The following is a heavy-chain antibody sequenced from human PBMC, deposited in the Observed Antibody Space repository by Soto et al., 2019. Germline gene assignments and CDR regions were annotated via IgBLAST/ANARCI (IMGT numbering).Heavy chain of an antibody. J-gene: IGHJ4*02. CDR3: ARRSGYTSEFDY. CDR1: GYSFTSYW. CDR2: TSPGASDT. Sequence: GESLKISCKGSGYSFTSYWIGWVRQMPGKGLEWMGITSPGASDTRYSPTFEGQVTISADTSVNTAYLQWSRLKASDTAMYYCARRSGYTSEFDYWGQGTPVTVSS. V-gene: IGHV5-51*01. D-gene: IGHD5-18*01.